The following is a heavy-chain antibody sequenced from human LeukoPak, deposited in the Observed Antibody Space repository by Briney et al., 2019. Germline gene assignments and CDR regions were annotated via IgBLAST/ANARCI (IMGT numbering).Heavy chain of an antibody. CDR3: AKDLLYSVGVAGYYFDY. CDR2: ISGSGGST. V-gene: IGHV3-23*01. Sequence: PGGSLRLSCAASGFTFITYAMSWVRQAPGKGLKWVSAISGSGGSTYYADSVRGRFTISRDNSKNTLYLQMNSLRAEDTAVYYCAKDLLYSVGVAGYYFDYWGQGTLVTVSS. D-gene: IGHD5/OR15-5a*01. J-gene: IGHJ4*02. CDR1: GFTFITYA.